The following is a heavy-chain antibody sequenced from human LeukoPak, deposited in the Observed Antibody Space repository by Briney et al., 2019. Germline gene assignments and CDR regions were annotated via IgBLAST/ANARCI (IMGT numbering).Heavy chain of an antibody. CDR2: MNPNSGNT. CDR3: ARGEGASYYYGSGSLDY. D-gene: IGHD3-10*01. CDR1: GYTFTSYD. V-gene: IGHV1-8*01. Sequence: GASVKVSCKASGYTFTSYDINWVRQATGQGLEWMGWMNPNSGNTGYAQKFQGRVTMTRNTSISTAYMELSSLRSEDTAVYYCARGEGASYYYGSGSLDYWGQGTLVTVSS. J-gene: IGHJ4*02.